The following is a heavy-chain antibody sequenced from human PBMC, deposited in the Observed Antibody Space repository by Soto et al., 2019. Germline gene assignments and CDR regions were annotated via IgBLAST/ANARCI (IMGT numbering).Heavy chain of an antibody. CDR2: IIPIFGTA. J-gene: IGHJ5*02. Sequence: QVQLVQSGAEVKKPGSSVKVSCKASGGTFSSYAISWLRQAPGQGLEWMGGIIPIFGTANYAQKFQGRVTITADESTSTADMELSSLRSEDTAVYYWAILFICGDYLCFWFDLLGQGTLGTGS. V-gene: IGHV1-69*01. CDR1: GGTFSSYA. CDR3: AILFICGDYLCFWFDL. D-gene: IGHD4-17*01.